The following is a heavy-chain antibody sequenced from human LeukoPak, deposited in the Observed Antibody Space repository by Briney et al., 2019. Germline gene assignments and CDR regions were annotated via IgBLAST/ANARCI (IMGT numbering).Heavy chain of an antibody. CDR2: IYNSGGT. CDR3: ARAGSGYSFDI. J-gene: IGHJ3*02. D-gene: IGHD3-22*01. CDR1: GDSISSYY. V-gene: IGHV4-59*01. Sequence: SETLSLTCSVSGDSISSYYWSWIRQPPGKGLKWIGYIYNSGGTGYNPSLKSRVTISVDTSKNQFSLKLSSMTAADTAVYYCARAGSGYSFDIWGQGTMVTVSS.